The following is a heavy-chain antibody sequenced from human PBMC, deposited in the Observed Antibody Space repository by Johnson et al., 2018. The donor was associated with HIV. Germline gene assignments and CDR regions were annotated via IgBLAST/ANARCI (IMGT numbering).Heavy chain of an antibody. CDR3: ARDRAVPDDGYNDYAFDI. D-gene: IGHD5-24*01. CDR1: GFTVSSNY. Sequence: VQLVESGGGVVRPGGSLRLSCAASGFTVSSNYMSWVRQAPGKGLEWVSVIYSGGSTYYADSVKGRFTISRDNSKNTLYLQMKSLRAEDTAVYYCARDRAVPDDGYNDYAFDIWGQGTMVTVSS. V-gene: IGHV3-53*01. J-gene: IGHJ3*02. CDR2: IYSGGST.